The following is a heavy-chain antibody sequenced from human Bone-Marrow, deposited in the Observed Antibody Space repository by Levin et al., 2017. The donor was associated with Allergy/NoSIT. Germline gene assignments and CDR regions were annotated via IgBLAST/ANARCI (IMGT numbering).Heavy chain of an antibody. CDR2: IKSKPDGGAA. D-gene: IGHD2-2*01. J-gene: IGHJ4*02. CDR3: TTANVIPADDY. Sequence: GESLKISCAASGLNFINAWMTWVRQAPGRGLEWVGRIKSKPDGGAADFAAPVKGRFSISRDDSKNTLYLQMSGLKTEDTAVYYCTTANVIPADDYWGQGTLVTVSS. CDR1: GLNFINAW. V-gene: IGHV3-15*01.